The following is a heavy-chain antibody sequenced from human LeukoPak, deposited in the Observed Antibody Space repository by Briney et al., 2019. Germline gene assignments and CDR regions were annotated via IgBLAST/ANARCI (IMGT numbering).Heavy chain of an antibody. J-gene: IGHJ6*03. CDR1: GESFSGYY. Sequence: SETLSLTCAVYGESFSGYYWSWIRQPPGKGLEWIGEINHSGSTNYNPSLKSRVTISVDTSKNQFSLKLSSVTAADTAVYYCARGLFADCSSTSCSTYYMDVWGKGTTVTVSS. CDR3: ARGLFADCSSTSCSTYYMDV. D-gene: IGHD2-2*02. V-gene: IGHV4-34*01. CDR2: INHSGST.